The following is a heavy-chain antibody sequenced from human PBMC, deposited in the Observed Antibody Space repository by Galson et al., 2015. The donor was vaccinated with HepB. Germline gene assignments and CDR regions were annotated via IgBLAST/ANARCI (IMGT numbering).Heavy chain of an antibody. D-gene: IGHD6-6*01. CDR3: ARAYSSSSTPTTT. CDR1: GFTFSSYG. CDR2: IWYDGSNK. J-gene: IGHJ5*02. Sequence: SLRLSCAASGFTFSSYGMHWVRQAPGKGLEWVAVIWYDGSNKYYADSVKGRFTISRDNSKNTLYMQMNSLRAEDTAVYYCARAYSSSSTPTTTWGQGTLVTVSS. V-gene: IGHV3-33*01.